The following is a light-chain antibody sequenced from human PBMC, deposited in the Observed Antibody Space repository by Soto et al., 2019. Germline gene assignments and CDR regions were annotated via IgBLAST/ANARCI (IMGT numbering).Light chain of an antibody. V-gene: IGLV2-14*01. Sequence: QSVLTQPASVSGSPGQSITISCTGTSSDIGTYDYVSWYQHHPGKAPKLMTYEVTNRPSGVSDRFSGSKSGNTASLTISGLQAEDEADYYCSSYTSTTTPVVFGGGTKLTVL. J-gene: IGLJ2*01. CDR1: SSDIGTYDY. CDR3: SSYTSTTTPVV. CDR2: EVT.